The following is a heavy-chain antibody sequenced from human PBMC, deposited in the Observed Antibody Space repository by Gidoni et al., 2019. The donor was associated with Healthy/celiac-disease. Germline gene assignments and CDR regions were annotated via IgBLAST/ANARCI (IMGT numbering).Heavy chain of an antibody. J-gene: IGHJ2*01. CDR1: GFTFSSYE. CDR2: ISSSGSTI. CDR3: ARSDLKPLDWYFDL. Sequence: EVQLVESGGGLVQPGGSLILSCAASGFTFSSYEMNWVRQAPGKGLEWVSYISSSGSTIYYADSVKGRFTISRDNAKNSLYLQMNSLRAEDTAVYYCARSDLKPLDWYFDLWGRGTLVTVSS. V-gene: IGHV3-48*03. D-gene: IGHD2-8*01.